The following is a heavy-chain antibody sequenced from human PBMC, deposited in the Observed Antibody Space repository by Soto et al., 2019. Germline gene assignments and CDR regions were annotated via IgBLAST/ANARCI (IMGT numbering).Heavy chain of an antibody. Sequence: SETLSLTCTVSGGSISNYYWTWMRQPPGKGLEYIGAIHYTGNTYYNPSLKSRVTISVDTSQNQFSLILSSVTAADTAVYYCVRLGVNKRSFDPWGQGLLVTVSS. CDR2: IHYTGNT. CDR1: GGSISNYY. V-gene: IGHV4-59*01. D-gene: IGHD1-26*01. CDR3: VRLGVNKRSFDP. J-gene: IGHJ5*02.